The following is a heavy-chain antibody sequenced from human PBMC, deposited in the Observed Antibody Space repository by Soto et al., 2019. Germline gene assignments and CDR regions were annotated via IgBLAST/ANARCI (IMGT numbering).Heavy chain of an antibody. V-gene: IGHV3-23*01. J-gene: IGHJ3*01. CDR1: GFIFDTYA. CDR2: ISGSGGRT. Sequence: GGSLRLSCAASGFIFDTYAMAWVRQAPGKGLECVSRISGSGGRTYYADSVQGRFAISRDNFKNTLYLQMNSLRADDTAGYYCAKRQTEGGWYADDAFDFWGQGAMVTVSS. CDR3: AKRQTEGGWYADDAFDF. D-gene: IGHD6-19*01.